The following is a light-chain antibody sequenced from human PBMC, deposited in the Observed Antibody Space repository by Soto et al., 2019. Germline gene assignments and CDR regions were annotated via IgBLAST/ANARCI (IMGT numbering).Light chain of an antibody. V-gene: IGLV2-14*01. CDR1: SSDVGDYNY. CDR3: SSYTSSSTVV. CDR2: DVS. J-gene: IGLJ2*01. Sequence: QSALTQHASVSGSPGQSITISCTGTSSDVGDYNYVSWYQQHPGKAPKLMIYDVSNRPSGVSNRFSGSKSGNTASLTISGLQAEDESDYYCSSYTSSSTVVFGGGTKLTVL.